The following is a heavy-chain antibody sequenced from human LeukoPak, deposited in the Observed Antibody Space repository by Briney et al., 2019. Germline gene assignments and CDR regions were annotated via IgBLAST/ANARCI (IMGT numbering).Heavy chain of an antibody. CDR2: IYPGDSDT. D-gene: IGHD6-19*01. J-gene: IGHJ4*02. CDR1: GYSFTSYW. Sequence: GESLKISCKGSGYSFTSYWIGWVRQMPGKGLEWMGIIYPGDSDTRYSPSFQGQVTISADKSISTAYLQWSSLKASDTAMYYRARRVAVAGNLFDYWGQGTLVTVSS. CDR3: ARRVAVAGNLFDY. V-gene: IGHV5-51*01.